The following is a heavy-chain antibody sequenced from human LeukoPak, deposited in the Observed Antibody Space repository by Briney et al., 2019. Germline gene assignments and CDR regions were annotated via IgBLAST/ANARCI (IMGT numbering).Heavy chain of an antibody. D-gene: IGHD3-3*01. Sequence: GGSLRLSCAASGFTFSSYAMTWVRRAPRKGLEWVSSISGSGGYTSYADSVRGRFTISRDNSKNTVYLQMNSLRAEDTAVFYCAKNVGGVPINQNHLLDYWGQGTLVTVSS. CDR2: ISGSGGYT. J-gene: IGHJ4*02. V-gene: IGHV3-23*01. CDR3: AKNVGGVPINQNHLLDY. CDR1: GFTFSSYA.